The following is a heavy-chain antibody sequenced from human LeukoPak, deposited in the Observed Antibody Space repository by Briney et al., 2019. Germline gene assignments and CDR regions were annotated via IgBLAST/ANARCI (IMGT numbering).Heavy chain of an antibody. CDR1: GFTFSSYA. V-gene: IGHV3-23*01. J-gene: IGHJ4*02. CDR2: ISNSGGRT. D-gene: IGHD5-12*01. CDR3: AKSYNGYESKPDY. Sequence: PGGSLRLSCAACGFTFSSYAMSWVRQAPGKGLDWISSISNSGGRTFYTDSVKGRFTISRDNSKITLYLQMNSLRAEDTAVYYCAKSYNGYESKPDYWGQGTLVTVSS.